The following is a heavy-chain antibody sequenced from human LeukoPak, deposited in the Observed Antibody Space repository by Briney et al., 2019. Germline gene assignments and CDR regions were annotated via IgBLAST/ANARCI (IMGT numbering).Heavy chain of an antibody. J-gene: IGHJ4*02. V-gene: IGHV3-48*03. CDR3: AKGRRWELPLDY. D-gene: IGHD1-26*01. Sequence: GGSLRLSCAASGFTFSSYEMNWVRQAPGKGLEWVSYISSSGSTIYYADSVKGRFTISRDNSKNTLYLQMNSLRAEDTAVYYCAKGRRWELPLDYWGQGTLVTVSS. CDR2: ISSSGSTI. CDR1: GFTFSSYE.